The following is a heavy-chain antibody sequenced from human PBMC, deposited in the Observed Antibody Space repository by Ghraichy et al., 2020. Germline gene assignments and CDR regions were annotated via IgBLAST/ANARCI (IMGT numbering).Heavy chain of an antibody. CDR1: GFTFSSYA. CDR2: ISGSGGST. V-gene: IGHV3-23*01. Sequence: LSLTCAASGFTFSSYAMSWVRQAPGKGLEWVSAISGSGGSTYYADSVKGRFTISRDNSKNTLYLQMNSLRAEDTAVYYCAKSDAVPGRRTTAVDYWGQGTLVTVSS. J-gene: IGHJ4*02. D-gene: IGHD4-17*01. CDR3: AKSDAVPGRRTTAVDY.